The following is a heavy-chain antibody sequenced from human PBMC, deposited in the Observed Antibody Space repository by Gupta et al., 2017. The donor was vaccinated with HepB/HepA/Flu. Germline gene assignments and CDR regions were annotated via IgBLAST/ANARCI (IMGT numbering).Heavy chain of an antibody. Sequence: GESGGGLGQPGRVLRLLWAAVGFTVRKLAMHWVRQTPDKGLEWVALIWYDGSNEKYADSVKGRFTISRDNSKNTLFLQMDSLRPEDTAIYYCAKEGDFGGVKELLDPWGQGTLVTVSS. J-gene: IGHJ5*02. V-gene: IGHV3-33*06. CDR3: AKEGDFGGVKELLDP. D-gene: IGHD3-3*01. CDR2: IWYDGSNE. CDR1: GFTVRKLA.